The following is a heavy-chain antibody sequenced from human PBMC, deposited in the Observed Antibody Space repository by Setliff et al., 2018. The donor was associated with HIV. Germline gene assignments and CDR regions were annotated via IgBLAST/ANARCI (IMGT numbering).Heavy chain of an antibody. CDR1: GGSISSYY. Sequence: SETLSLTCTVSGGSISSYYWSWIRQPPGKGLEWIGYLYTIGSTNYNPSLKSRVAFSVDTSRNQFSVKLSSVTAADTAIYYCATLNFPLNWFDPWGQGTPVTVSS. CDR3: ATLNFPLNWFDP. J-gene: IGHJ5*02. CDR2: LYTIGST. V-gene: IGHV4-4*08.